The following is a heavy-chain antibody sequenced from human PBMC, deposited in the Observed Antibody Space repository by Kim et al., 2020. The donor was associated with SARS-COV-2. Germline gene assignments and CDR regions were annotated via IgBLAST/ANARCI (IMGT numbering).Heavy chain of an antibody. CDR1: GYTFTGYY. J-gene: IGHJ5*02. CDR3: ASFRKSGYSSSLSKDWFDP. CDR2: INPNSGGT. V-gene: IGHV1-2*06. Sequence: ASVKVSCKASGYTFTGYYMHWVRQAPGQGLEWMGRINPNSGGTNYAQKFQGRVTMTRDTSISTAYMELSRLRSDDTAVYYCASFRKSGYSSSLSKDWFDPWGQGTLVTVSS. D-gene: IGHD6-13*01.